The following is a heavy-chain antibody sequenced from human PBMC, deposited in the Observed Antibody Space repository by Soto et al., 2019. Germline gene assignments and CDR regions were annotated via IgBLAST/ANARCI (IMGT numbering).Heavy chain of an antibody. J-gene: IGHJ4*02. CDR1: GGSFSGYY. D-gene: IGHD5-18*01. CDR3: ARMGHSYGHDY. Sequence: SETLYLTCAVYGGSFSGYYWSWIRQPPGKGLEWIGEINHSGSTNYNPSLKSRVTISVDTSKNQFSLKLSSVTAADTAVYYCARMGHSYGHDYWGQGTLVTVSS. V-gene: IGHV4-34*01. CDR2: INHSGST.